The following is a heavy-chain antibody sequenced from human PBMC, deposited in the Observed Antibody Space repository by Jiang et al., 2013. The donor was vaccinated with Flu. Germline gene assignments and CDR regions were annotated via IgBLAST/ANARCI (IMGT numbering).Heavy chain of an antibody. CDR1: GGSISSGDYF. Sequence: GSGLVKPSETLSLTCTVSGGSISSGDYFWGWIRQPPGKGLEWVGSIYYTGSTYYNPSLKGRVTMSVDSSKNQFSLKLSSVTAADTAVYYCARHSAPRGYSYGPGRVGGMDVWGQGTTVTVSS. V-gene: IGHV4-39*01. CDR2: IYYTGST. CDR3: ARHSAPRGYSYGPGRVGGMDV. J-gene: IGHJ6*02. D-gene: IGHD5-18*01.